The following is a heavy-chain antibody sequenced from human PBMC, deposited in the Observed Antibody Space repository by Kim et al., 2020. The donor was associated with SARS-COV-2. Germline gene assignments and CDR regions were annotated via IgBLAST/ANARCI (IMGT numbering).Heavy chain of an antibody. CDR3: ARDGDDFWSGHRNDY. CDR2: ICFNSYI. Sequence: GGSLRLSCVTSGFSFSSYNMKWVRQAPGKGLEWISSICFNSYIYYADSMKGRFKNSRDNAKNSLYLQMYSLRADDTAMYYCARDGDDFWSGHRNDYWGQGTLLTVSS. J-gene: IGHJ4*02. CDR1: GFSFSSYN. V-gene: IGHV3-21*01. D-gene: IGHD3-3*01.